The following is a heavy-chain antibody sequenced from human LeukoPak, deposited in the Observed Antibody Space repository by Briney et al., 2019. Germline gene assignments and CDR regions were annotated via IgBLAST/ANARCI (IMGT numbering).Heavy chain of an antibody. CDR1: GFTFNSYA. Sequence: GGSLRLSCAASGFTFNSYAVSWVRQAPGKGLEWVSAISGSGTTYYTDSVKGRFTISRDKSTNTLSLQMNSQRAEDTAVYYCASPKMKLLLRDAFDIWGQGAMVTVSS. D-gene: IGHD3-22*01. V-gene: IGHV3-23*01. CDR2: ISGSGTT. J-gene: IGHJ3*02. CDR3: ASPKMKLLLRDAFDI.